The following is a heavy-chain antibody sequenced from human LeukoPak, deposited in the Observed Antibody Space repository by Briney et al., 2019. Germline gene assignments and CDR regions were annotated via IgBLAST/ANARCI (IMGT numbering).Heavy chain of an antibody. CDR2: IKQDGGEK. J-gene: IGHJ4*02. CDR3: ARLGGSYYTY. CDR1: GFAFSSYW. Sequence: GGSLRLSCVASGFAFSSYWMSWVRQAPGKGLEWVANIKQDGGEKYYVDSVKGRFTISRDDAKNSLFLQMNSLRVEDTAVYYCARLGGSYYTYWGQGTLVTVSS. D-gene: IGHD1-26*01. V-gene: IGHV3-7*01.